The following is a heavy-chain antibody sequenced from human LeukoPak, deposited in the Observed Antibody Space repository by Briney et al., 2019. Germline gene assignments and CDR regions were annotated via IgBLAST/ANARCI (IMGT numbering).Heavy chain of an antibody. CDR2: LYPGGTT. Sequence: PGGSLRLSCVVSGFTVSSNYMTWVRQAPGKGLEWVSVLYPGGTTYFADPVKGRFTISRDNSKNTLYLQMNSLRAEDTAVYYCARDLLAPGIAAAGKDYWGQGTLVTVSS. CDR3: ARDLLAPGIAAAGKDY. J-gene: IGHJ4*02. D-gene: IGHD6-13*01. V-gene: IGHV3-53*01. CDR1: GFTVSSNY.